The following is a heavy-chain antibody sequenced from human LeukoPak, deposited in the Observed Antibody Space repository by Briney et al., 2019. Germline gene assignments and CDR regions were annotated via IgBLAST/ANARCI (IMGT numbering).Heavy chain of an antibody. Sequence: SETLSLTCSVSGDSISDYYWSWIRQPPGRGLEWIGSIYYSGSTNYNPSLKSRLTISVDTSKNQFSLKLSSVTTADTAVYFCARAGYGSTWFQDWGQGTLVTVSS. CDR1: GDSISDYY. CDR3: ARAGYGSTWFQD. V-gene: IGHV4-59*01. J-gene: IGHJ1*01. CDR2: IYYSGST. D-gene: IGHD6-13*01.